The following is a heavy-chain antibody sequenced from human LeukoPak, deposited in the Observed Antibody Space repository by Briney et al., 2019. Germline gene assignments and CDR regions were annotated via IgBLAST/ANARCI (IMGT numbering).Heavy chain of an antibody. J-gene: IGHJ6*02. V-gene: IGHV3-9*01. CDR1: GFTFDDYA. Sequence: PGGSLRLSCAASGFTFDDYAMHWVRQAPGKGLEWVSGISWNSGSIGYADSVKGRFTISRDNAKNSLYLQMNSLRAEDTALYYCAKDRGTGTNHFYYGMDVWGQGTTVTVSS. CDR2: ISWNSGSI. D-gene: IGHD1-7*01. CDR3: AKDRGTGTNHFYYGMDV.